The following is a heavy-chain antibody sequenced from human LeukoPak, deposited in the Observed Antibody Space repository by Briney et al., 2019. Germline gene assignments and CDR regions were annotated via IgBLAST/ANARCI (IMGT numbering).Heavy chain of an antibody. CDR3: ARGSSSSWYYYYGMDV. Sequence: ASVKVSCKASGYTFTSYYMHWVRQAPGQGLEWMGIINPSGGSTSYAQKFQGRVTMTRDTSTSTVYMELSSLRSEDTAVYYCARGSSSSWYYYYGMDVWGQGTTVTVSS. CDR2: INPSGGST. CDR1: GYTFTSYY. D-gene: IGHD6-13*01. V-gene: IGHV1-46*01. J-gene: IGHJ6*02.